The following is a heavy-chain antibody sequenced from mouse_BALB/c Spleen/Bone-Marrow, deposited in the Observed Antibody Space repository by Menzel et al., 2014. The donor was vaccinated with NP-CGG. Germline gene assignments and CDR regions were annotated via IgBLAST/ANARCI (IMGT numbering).Heavy chain of an antibody. CDR2: IRTGGGT. J-gene: IGHJ1*01. CDR1: GFSLTSYD. CDR3: VRGWYFDV. V-gene: IGHV2-9-2*01. Sequence: VKLMESGPGLVAPSQSLSITCTVSGFSLTSYDISWIRQQPGKGPEWLGVIRTGGGTRYNSAFMSRQSISKDNSKSKVFLKMNSLQTDDTAIYYCVRGWYFDVWGAGTTVTVSS.